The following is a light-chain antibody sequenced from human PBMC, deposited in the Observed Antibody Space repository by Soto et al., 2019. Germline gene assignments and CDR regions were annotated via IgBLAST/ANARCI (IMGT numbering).Light chain of an antibody. CDR1: QAVSTY. V-gene: IGKV3-15*01. Sequence: TQSPATLSLSPGERATLSCRASQAVSTYVAWYQMRPGQPPRLLIYGASTRATDIPARFSGSGSGTDFTLTINSLQSEDFAVYYCQPYNNWPLTFGGGTKVDI. J-gene: IGKJ4*01. CDR3: QPYNNWPLT. CDR2: GAS.